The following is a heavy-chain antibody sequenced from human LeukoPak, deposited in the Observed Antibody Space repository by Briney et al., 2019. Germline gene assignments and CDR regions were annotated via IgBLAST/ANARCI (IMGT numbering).Heavy chain of an antibody. Sequence: GGPLRLSCAASGFTFSSYAMSWVRQAPGKGLEWVSAISGSGGSTYYVDSVKGRFTISRDNSKNTLYLQMNSLRAEDTAVYYCANDLPSRWGFDIWGQGTMVTVSS. J-gene: IGHJ3*02. CDR2: ISGSGGST. CDR1: GFTFSSYA. CDR3: ANDLPSRWGFDI. D-gene: IGHD1-26*01. V-gene: IGHV3-23*01.